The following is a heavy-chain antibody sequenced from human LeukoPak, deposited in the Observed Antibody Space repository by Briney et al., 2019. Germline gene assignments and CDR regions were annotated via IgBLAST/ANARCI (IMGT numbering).Heavy chain of an antibody. CDR3: ARRGVTMVRGVIIPGYYYYGMDV. J-gene: IGHJ6*02. CDR1: GFTFSSYW. CDR2: IKQDGSEK. Sequence: PGGSLRLSCAASGFTFSSYWMSWVRQAPGKGLEWVANIKQDGSEKYYVDSVKGRFTISRDNSKNTLYLQMNSLRAEDTAVYYCARRGVTMVRGVIIPGYYYYGMDVWGQGTTVTVSS. V-gene: IGHV3-7*01. D-gene: IGHD3-10*01.